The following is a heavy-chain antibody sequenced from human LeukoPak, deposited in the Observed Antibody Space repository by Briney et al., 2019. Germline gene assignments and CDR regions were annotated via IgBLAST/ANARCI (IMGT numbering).Heavy chain of an antibody. CDR1: GGSIGSGGYP. Sequence: SETLSLTCTVSGGSIGSGGYPWSWTRQRPGKGLEWIGYIYYIGNTYYNPSLKSRVTISVDTSKNQFSLKLTSVTAADTAVYYCARRQIAKYYFDYWGQGTLVTVSS. CDR3: ARRQIAKYYFDY. D-gene: IGHD6-13*01. CDR2: IYYIGNT. V-gene: IGHV4-31*03. J-gene: IGHJ4*02.